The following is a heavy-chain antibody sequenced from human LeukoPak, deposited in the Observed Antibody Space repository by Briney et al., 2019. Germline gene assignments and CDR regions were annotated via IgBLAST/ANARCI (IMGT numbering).Heavy chain of an antibody. J-gene: IGHJ3*02. CDR3: ARGAVVVTAGGAFDI. V-gene: IGHV1-69*06. CDR1: GGTFSSYA. CDR2: IIPIFGTA. Sequence: GASVKVSCKASGGTFSSYAISWVRQAPGQGLEWMGRIIPIFGTANYAQKFQGRVTITADKSMSTAYMELSSLRSEDTAVYYCARGAVVVTAGGAFDIWGQGTKVTVSS. D-gene: IGHD2-21*02.